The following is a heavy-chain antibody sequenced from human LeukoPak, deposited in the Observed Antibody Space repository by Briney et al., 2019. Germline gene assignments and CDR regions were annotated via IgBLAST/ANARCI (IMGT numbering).Heavy chain of an antibody. Sequence: SETLSLTCAVNGGSFSAYYWNWIRQPPGKGLEWIGEINHGGTTNYNPSLKSRLTISVDTSQNQFSLKLSSVTAADTAVYYCARLRRYCSSTSCPKTLDVRGKGTTVTVSS. V-gene: IGHV4-34*01. CDR1: GGSFSAYY. D-gene: IGHD2-2*01. CDR3: ARLRRYCSSTSCPKTLDV. CDR2: INHGGTT. J-gene: IGHJ6*04.